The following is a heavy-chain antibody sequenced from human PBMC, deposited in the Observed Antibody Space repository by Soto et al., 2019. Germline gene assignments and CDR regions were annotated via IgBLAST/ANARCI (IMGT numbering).Heavy chain of an antibody. J-gene: IGHJ4*02. V-gene: IGHV3-9*01. CDR1: GFTFDDFG. D-gene: IGHD6-6*01. Sequence: EVQLVESGGGLVQPGRSLRLSCVVSGFTFDDFGMHWVRQAPGKGLEWVSGIPWNSVGLGYADSVKGRFTISRDNAKNSLYLQMNSLRPEDTALYYCVKGKSEYSRSSFDYWGQGTLVTVSS. CDR2: IPWNSVGL. CDR3: VKGKSEYSRSSFDY.